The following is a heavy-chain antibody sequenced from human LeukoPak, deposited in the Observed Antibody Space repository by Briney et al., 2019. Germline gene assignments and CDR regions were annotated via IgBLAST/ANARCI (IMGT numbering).Heavy chain of an antibody. Sequence: SETLSLTCAVYGGSFSGYYWSWIRQPPGKGLEWIGELNHSGSTNYNPSLKSRVTISVDTSKNQFSLKLSSVTAADTAVYYCARRGSDYYYYYYYMDVWGKGTTVTISS. V-gene: IGHV4-34*01. CDR1: GGSFSGYY. J-gene: IGHJ6*03. CDR3: ARRGSDYYYYYYYMDV. CDR2: LNHSGST. D-gene: IGHD1-26*01.